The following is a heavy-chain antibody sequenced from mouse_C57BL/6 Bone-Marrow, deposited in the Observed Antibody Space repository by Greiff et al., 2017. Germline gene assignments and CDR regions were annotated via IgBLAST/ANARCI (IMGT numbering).Heavy chain of an antibody. D-gene: IGHD2-4*01. CDR1: GFTFTDYY. Sequence: EVKLMESGGGLVQPGGSLSLSCAASGFTFTDYYMSWVRQPPGKALEWLGFIRNKANGYTTEYSASVKGRFTISRDNSQSILYLQMNALRAEDIATYYCARCGCDYDGYYAMDYWGQGTSVTVSS. V-gene: IGHV7-3*01. J-gene: IGHJ4*01. CDR3: ARCGCDYDGYYAMDY. CDR2: IRNKANGYTT.